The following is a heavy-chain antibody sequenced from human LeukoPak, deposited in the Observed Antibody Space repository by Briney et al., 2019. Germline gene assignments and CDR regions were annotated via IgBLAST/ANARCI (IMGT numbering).Heavy chain of an antibody. J-gene: IGHJ4*02. D-gene: IGHD3-10*01. Sequence: GGSLRLSCVASGFTFSSYPMHWVRQAPGKGLQYVSAISDNGRNTYYANSVKGRFTISRDNAKNSLYLQVNSLRAEDTAVYYCARVEALYNSGSVWAYWGQGTLVTVSS. V-gene: IGHV3-64*01. CDR2: ISDNGRNT. CDR3: ARVEALYNSGSVWAY. CDR1: GFTFSSYP.